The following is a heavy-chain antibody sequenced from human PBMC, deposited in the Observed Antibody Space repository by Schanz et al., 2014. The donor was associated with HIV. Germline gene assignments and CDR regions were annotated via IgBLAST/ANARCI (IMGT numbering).Heavy chain of an antibody. J-gene: IGHJ4*02. V-gene: IGHV3-33*08. CDR3: ARDHLVVVTAILDY. CDR1: GFTFRNYG. CDR2: IWPDGNKK. Sequence: VQLVESGGGLVQPGGSLRLSCAASGFTFRNYGMSWVRQAPGKGLEWVAGIWPDGNKKYFADFVKGRFTISRDNSKNTLYLQMSSLRAEDTAVYYCARDHLVVVTAILDYWGQGTLVTVSS. D-gene: IGHD2-21*02.